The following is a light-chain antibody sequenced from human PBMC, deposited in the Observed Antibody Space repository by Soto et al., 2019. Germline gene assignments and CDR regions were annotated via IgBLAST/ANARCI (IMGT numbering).Light chain of an antibody. CDR1: QGISSY. CDR3: RVSDMLRGA. V-gene: IGKV1D-8*01. CDR2: AAS. Sequence: ISYCRSSYPSSKGDRVTISCRMSQGISSYLAWYQQKPGKAPELLIYAASTLQSGVPSRFSCCGSGTDLTHVCGFGHPEDPLSYYRRVSDMLRGACAQGTKVDI. J-gene: IGKJ1*01.